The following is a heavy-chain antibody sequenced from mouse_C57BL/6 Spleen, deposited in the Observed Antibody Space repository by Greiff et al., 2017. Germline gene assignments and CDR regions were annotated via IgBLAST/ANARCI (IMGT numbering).Heavy chain of an antibody. V-gene: IGHV1-50*01. Sequence: QVQLKQPGAELVKPGASVKLSCKASGYTFTSYWMQWVKQRPGQGLEWIGEIDPSDSYTNYNQKFKGKATLTVDTSSSTAYMQLSSLTSEDSAVYYCASLTTVGYFDVWGTGTTVTVSS. CDR3: ASLTTVGYFDV. CDR2: IDPSDSYT. D-gene: IGHD1-1*01. J-gene: IGHJ1*03. CDR1: GYTFTSYW.